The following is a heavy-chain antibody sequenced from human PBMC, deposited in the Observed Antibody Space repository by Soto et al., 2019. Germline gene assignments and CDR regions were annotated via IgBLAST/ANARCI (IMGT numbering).Heavy chain of an antibody. J-gene: IGHJ4*02. D-gene: IGHD6-19*01. CDR2: ISSTGAT. CDR1: GGSINGNF. CDR3: TRELWVAGLLFYFDF. V-gene: IGHV4-4*07. Sequence: QVQLQESGPGVVKPSETLSLTCTVSGGSINGNFLTWIWQPAGKGLEWIGRISSTGATNYNPSLKRRVAMSRDPSKNQFSLTLISVTAADTAVYFCTRELWVAGLLFYFDFWGQGSLVTVSS.